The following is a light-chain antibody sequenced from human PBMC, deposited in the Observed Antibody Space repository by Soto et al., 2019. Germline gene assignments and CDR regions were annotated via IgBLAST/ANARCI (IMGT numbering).Light chain of an antibody. Sequence: DIQMTQSPSSVSASVGDTVTITCRASQGIGSWLGWYQQKPGKAPQLLIYGASSLQSGVPPRFSGSAFETDFTLIISSLQPEDFASYYCQQANSFPLTFGGGTKVDIK. CDR1: QGIGSW. V-gene: IGKV1-12*01. J-gene: IGKJ4*01. CDR3: QQANSFPLT. CDR2: GAS.